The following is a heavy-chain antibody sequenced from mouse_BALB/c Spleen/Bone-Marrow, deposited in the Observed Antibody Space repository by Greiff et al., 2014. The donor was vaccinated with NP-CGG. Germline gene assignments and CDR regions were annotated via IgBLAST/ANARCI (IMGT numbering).Heavy chain of an antibody. CDR1: GFNIKDTY. V-gene: IGHV14-3*02. D-gene: IGHD2-4*01. CDR3: AKYGGLRYATDY. Sequence: EVQLQQSGAELVKPGASVKLSCTASGFNIKDTYMHWVKQRPEQGLEWIGRIDPANGNTKYDPKFQGKATITADTSSNTAYLQLSSLTSEDTAVYYCAKYGGLRYATDYWGQGTSVTVSS. J-gene: IGHJ4*01. CDR2: IDPANGNT.